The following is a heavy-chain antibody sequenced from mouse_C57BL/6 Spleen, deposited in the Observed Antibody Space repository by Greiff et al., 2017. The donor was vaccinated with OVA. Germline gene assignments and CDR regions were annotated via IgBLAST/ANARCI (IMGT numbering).Heavy chain of an antibody. J-gene: IGHJ3*01. Sequence: QVQLQQSGAELVRPGASVTLSCKASGYTFTDYEMHWVKQTPVHGLEWIGAIDPETGGTAYNQKFKGKAILTAYKSSSTAYMELRSLTSEDSAVYYCTSYSSYLACFAYWGQGTLVTVSA. D-gene: IGHD2-5*01. CDR3: TSYSSYLACFAY. CDR1: GYTFTDYE. V-gene: IGHV1-15*01. CDR2: IDPETGGT.